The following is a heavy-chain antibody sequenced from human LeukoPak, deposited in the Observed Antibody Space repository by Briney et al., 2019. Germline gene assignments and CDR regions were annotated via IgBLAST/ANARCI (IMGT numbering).Heavy chain of an antibody. CDR2: IYYSGST. V-gene: IGHV4-59*01. Sequence: PSETLSLTCTVSGGSISSYYWSWIRHPPGKGLEWIGYIYYSGSTNYNPSLKSRVTISVDTSKNQFSLNLSSVTAADTAVYYCARDLLSTAGYFDYWGQGTLVTVSS. D-gene: IGHD6-19*01. J-gene: IGHJ4*02. CDR1: GGSISSYY. CDR3: ARDLLSTAGYFDY.